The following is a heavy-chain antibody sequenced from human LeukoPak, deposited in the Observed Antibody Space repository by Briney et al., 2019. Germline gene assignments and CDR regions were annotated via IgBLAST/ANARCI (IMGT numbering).Heavy chain of an antibody. J-gene: IGHJ4*02. Sequence: GGSLRLSCAASGFTFSSYAMSWVRQAPGKGLEWVSVISPSGGTTYYADSVKGRFTISRDNSKNTLSLQMNSLRAEDTAVYYCAKSYGSGSYYITYFDYWGQGTLVTVSS. D-gene: IGHD3-10*01. CDR1: GFTFSSYA. CDR2: ISPSGGTT. V-gene: IGHV3-23*01. CDR3: AKSYGSGSYYITYFDY.